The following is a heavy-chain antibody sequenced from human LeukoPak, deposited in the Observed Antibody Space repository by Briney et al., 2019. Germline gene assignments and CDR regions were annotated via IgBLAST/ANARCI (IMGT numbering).Heavy chain of an antibody. J-gene: IGHJ4*02. Sequence: PGGSLRLSCAASGFSFDAYTMAWVRHTPGRGLEWVASVSAVSNYIYYADSVKGRFTVSRDNAKKSVTLQMDSLRAEDTAVYYCARDFAHYGDYEGSDYWGQGTLVTVSS. V-gene: IGHV3-21*01. CDR1: GFSFDAYT. D-gene: IGHD4-17*01. CDR2: VSAVSNYI. CDR3: ARDFAHYGDYEGSDY.